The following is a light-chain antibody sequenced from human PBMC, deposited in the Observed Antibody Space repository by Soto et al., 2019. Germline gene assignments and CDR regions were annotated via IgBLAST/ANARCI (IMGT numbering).Light chain of an antibody. V-gene: IGKV3-15*01. CDR3: QQYHHWPVT. J-gene: IGKJ4*01. CDR2: GAS. Sequence: EIVMTQSPATLSVSPGERVTFSCRASQRIYSNLAWYQHTPGHAPSLLISGASTGATVLPSRFSGSGSGTDFTLTINRLQSEDGAVYHCQQYHHWPVTFGGGTKVEIK. CDR1: QRIYSN.